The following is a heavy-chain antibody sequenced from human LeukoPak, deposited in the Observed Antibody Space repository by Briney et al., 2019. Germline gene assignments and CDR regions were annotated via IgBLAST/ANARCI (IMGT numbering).Heavy chain of an antibody. CDR2: ISSTSSYI. CDR3: ARKGNWNYDY. V-gene: IGHV3-21*01. CDR1: GFSFNSYG. D-gene: IGHD1-1*01. J-gene: IGHJ4*02. Sequence: PGGSLRLSCTASGFSFNSYGMNWVRQAPGKGLEWVSSISSTSSYIHYADSVKGRFTISRDNARNSLYPQMNSLRVEDTAVYYCARKGNWNYDYWGQGTLVTVSS.